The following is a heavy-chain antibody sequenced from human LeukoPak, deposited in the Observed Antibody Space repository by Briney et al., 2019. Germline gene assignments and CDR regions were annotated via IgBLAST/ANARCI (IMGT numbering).Heavy chain of an antibody. Sequence: SETLSLTCTVSGGSISSYYWSWIRQPAGKGLEGIGRIYTSGSTNCNPSLKSRVTMSVDTSKNQFSLKLSSVTAADTAVYYCARLYQSNYYYYYGMDVWGQGTTVTVSS. CDR3: ARLYQSNYYYYYGMDV. D-gene: IGHD2-2*01. J-gene: IGHJ6*02. CDR2: IYTSGST. V-gene: IGHV4-4*07. CDR1: GGSISSYY.